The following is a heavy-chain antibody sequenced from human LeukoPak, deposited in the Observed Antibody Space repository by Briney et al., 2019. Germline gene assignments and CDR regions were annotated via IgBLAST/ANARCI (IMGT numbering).Heavy chain of an antibody. CDR3: ARGPSIAVAGLGHDY. CDR2: IYPGDSDT. Sequence: GESLKISCKGSGYSFTSYWIGWVRQMPGKGLEWMGIIYPGDSDTRYSPSFQGQATISADKSISTAYLQWSSLKASDTAMYYCARGPSIAVAGLGHDYWGQGTLVIVSS. V-gene: IGHV5-51*01. J-gene: IGHJ4*02. CDR1: GYSFTSYW. D-gene: IGHD6-19*01.